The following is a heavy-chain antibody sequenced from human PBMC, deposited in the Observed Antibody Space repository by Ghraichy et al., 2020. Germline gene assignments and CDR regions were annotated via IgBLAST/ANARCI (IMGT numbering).Heavy chain of an antibody. J-gene: IGHJ4*02. CDR1: GGSISSYY. Sequence: SQTLSLTCTVSGGSISSYYWSWIRQPPGKGLEWIGYIYYSGSTNYNPSLKSRVTISVDTSKNQFSLKLSSVTAADTAVYYCARAYYGGNSFDYWGQGTLVTVSS. V-gene: IGHV4-59*01. CDR3: ARAYYGGNSFDY. D-gene: IGHD4-23*01. CDR2: IYYSGST.